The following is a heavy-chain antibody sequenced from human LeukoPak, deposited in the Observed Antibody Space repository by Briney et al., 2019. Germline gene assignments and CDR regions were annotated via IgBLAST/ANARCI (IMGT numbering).Heavy chain of an antibody. J-gene: IGHJ6*02. CDR3: ARADTMIGYYYYYGMDV. Sequence: GGSLRLSCAASGFTFSSYAMSWVRQAPGKGLEWVSAISGSGGSTYYADSVKGRSTISRDNSKNTLYLQMNSLRAEDTAVYYCARADTMIGYYYYYGMDVWGQGTTVTVSS. CDR2: ISGSGGST. D-gene: IGHD3-22*01. V-gene: IGHV3-23*01. CDR1: GFTFSSYA.